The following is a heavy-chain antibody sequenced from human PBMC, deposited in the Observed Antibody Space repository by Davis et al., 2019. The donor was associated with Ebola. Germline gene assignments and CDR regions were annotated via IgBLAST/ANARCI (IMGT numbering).Heavy chain of an antibody. Sequence: GSLRLSCTVSGYSISSGYYWGWIRQPPGKGLAWIGSIYHDGSTFYNPSLKSRFTISVDTSKNQFSLSLSSVTAADTAVYYCARLVALYDNSGYAYLDYWGQGTLVTVSS. CDR2: IYHDGST. D-gene: IGHD3-22*01. CDR1: GYSISSGYY. J-gene: IGHJ4*02. V-gene: IGHV4-38-2*02. CDR3: ARLVALYDNSGYAYLDY.